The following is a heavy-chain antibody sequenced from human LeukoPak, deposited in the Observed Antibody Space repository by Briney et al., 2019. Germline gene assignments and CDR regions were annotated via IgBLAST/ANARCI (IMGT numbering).Heavy chain of an antibody. CDR2: INHSGST. Sequence: PSETLSLTCAVYGGSFSGYYWSWIRQPPGKGLEWIGEINHSGSTNYNPSLKSRVTISVDTSKNQFSLKLSSVTAADTAVYYCARRRVVPAAIDPWGRGTLVTVSS. CDR3: ARRRVVPAAIDP. V-gene: IGHV4-34*01. D-gene: IGHD2-2*01. J-gene: IGHJ5*02. CDR1: GGSFSGYY.